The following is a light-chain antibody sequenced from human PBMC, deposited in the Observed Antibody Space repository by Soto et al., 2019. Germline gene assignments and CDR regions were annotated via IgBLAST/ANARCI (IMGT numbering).Light chain of an antibody. CDR3: QQGNSLPYT. Sequence: IQMTQSPSSVSASVGDRVTITCRASQDISIRVAWYQQKPGKAPKLLIYRTSTLQSGVPSRFSGSGSGTDFTLTISSLQPEDFATYSCQQGNSLPYTFGQGTKLEIK. CDR1: QDISIR. CDR2: RTS. J-gene: IGKJ2*01. V-gene: IGKV1-12*01.